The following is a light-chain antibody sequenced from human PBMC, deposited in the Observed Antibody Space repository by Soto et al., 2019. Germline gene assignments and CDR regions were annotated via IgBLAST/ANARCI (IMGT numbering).Light chain of an antibody. V-gene: IGLV2-14*01. CDR3: ASYTSTSTPHVL. CDR1: SSDVGGYNY. Sequence: QSALTQPASVSGSPGPSITISCTGTSSDVGGYNYVSWYQLHPGTAPKLMIYEVSYRPSGVSFRFSGSKSGNTASLTISGLQAEDEADYYGASYTSTSTPHVLFGGGTKVTVL. CDR2: EVS. J-gene: IGLJ2*01.